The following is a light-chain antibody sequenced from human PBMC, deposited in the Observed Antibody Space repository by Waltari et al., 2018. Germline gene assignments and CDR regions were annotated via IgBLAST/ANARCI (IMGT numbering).Light chain of an antibody. Sequence: DIQMTQSPSSLSASVGDRVTITCQASQDISNYLNWYQQKQGKAPKLLIYDASNLETGVPSRFSGSRSGTDFTFTISSLQPEDIATYYCQQYDNLPITFGQGTRLEIK. CDR3: QQYDNLPIT. J-gene: IGKJ5*01. CDR1: QDISNY. V-gene: IGKV1-33*01. CDR2: DAS.